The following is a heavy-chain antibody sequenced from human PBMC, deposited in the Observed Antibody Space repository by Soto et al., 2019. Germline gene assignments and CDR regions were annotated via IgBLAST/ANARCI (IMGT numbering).Heavy chain of an antibody. J-gene: IGHJ5*02. CDR2: IIPIFGTA. Sequence: SVKVSCKASGGTFSSYAISWVRQAPGQGLEWMGGIIPIFGTANYAQKFQGRVTITADESTSTAYMELSSLRSEDTAVYYCARGITGTTPNGIDPWGQGTLVTVSS. CDR1: GGTFSSYA. CDR3: ARGITGTTPNGIDP. V-gene: IGHV1-69*13. D-gene: IGHD1-20*01.